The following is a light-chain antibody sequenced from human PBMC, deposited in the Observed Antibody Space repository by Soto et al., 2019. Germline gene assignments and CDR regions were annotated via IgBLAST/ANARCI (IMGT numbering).Light chain of an antibody. CDR2: GAT. CDR3: QQGNSLPIT. Sequence: DIQMTQSPSSVSASVGDSVTITCRASQSVRAWLAWYQQKEGKAPKLLIYGATSLLRGVPRRFSGSGSGTDFTLTISGLLPEDFATYYCQQGNSLPITFGGGPKVDIK. V-gene: IGKV1D-12*01. J-gene: IGKJ4*01. CDR1: QSVRAW.